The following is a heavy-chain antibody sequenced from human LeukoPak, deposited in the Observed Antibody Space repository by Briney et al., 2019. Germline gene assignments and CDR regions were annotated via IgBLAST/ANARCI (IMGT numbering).Heavy chain of an antibody. CDR3: ASWRGCRSAAFDY. CDR2: ISVSGGST. Sequence: GGSLRLSCALSGFTSTSNTIVRGSQAPGKGLEWVSTISVSGGSTYYADSVKGRFTISRDNTKNTLYLQINGVRSEDKAVYYFASWRGCRSAAFDYWGQGTLVTVSS. D-gene: IGHD2-2*01. J-gene: IGHJ4*02. CDR1: GFTSTSNT. V-gene: IGHV3-23*01.